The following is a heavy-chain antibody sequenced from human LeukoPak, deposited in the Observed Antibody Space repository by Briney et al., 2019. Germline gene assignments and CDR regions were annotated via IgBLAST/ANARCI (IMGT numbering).Heavy chain of an antibody. D-gene: IGHD3-9*01. Sequence: GRSLRLSCAASGFTFSRFAVHWVRQAPGKGLEWVAVMSYDGSSEYYADSVKGRFTVSRDNSKNMLYLQMNSLRAEDTAVYYRARDSDYDILTGLDYWGQGTLVTVSS. CDR1: GFTFSRFA. J-gene: IGHJ4*02. V-gene: IGHV3-30*04. CDR3: ARDSDYDILTGLDY. CDR2: MSYDGSSE.